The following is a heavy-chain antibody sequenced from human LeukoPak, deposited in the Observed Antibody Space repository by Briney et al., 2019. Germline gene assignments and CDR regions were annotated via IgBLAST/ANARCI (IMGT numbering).Heavy chain of an antibody. V-gene: IGHV3-30*04. J-gene: IGHJ4*02. Sequence: GRSLRLSCAASGFTFSSYAMHWVRQAPGKGLEWVAVISYDGSSKYSADSVKGRFTISRDHSKNTLDLQMDSLRAEDTAVYYCATNYDFWSENYWGQGTLVTVSS. CDR3: ATNYDFWSENY. D-gene: IGHD3-3*01. CDR1: GFTFSSYA. CDR2: ISYDGSSK.